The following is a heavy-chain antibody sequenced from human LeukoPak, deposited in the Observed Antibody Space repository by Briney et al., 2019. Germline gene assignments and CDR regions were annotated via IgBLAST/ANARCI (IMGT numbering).Heavy chain of an antibody. Sequence: GESLKISCXGSGYSFTSYWIGWVRQMPGKGLEWMGIIYPGDSDTRYSPSFQGQATIPADKSISTAYLQWSSLKASDTAMYYCARHIDHYYDSSGYYWFDYWGRGTLVTASS. J-gene: IGHJ4*02. V-gene: IGHV5-51*01. CDR2: IYPGDSDT. CDR1: GYSFTSYW. D-gene: IGHD3-22*01. CDR3: ARHIDHYYDSSGYYWFDY.